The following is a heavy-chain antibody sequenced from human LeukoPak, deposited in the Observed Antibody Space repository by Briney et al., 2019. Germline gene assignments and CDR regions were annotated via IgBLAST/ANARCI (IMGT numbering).Heavy chain of an antibody. V-gene: IGHV3-20*04. CDR1: GFSFDDYG. CDR3: ARGLAARLDQ. J-gene: IGHJ4*02. Sequence: GGSLRLSCAASGFSFDDYGMNWVRQAPGKGLEWVSCINWNGGSTDYADSVKGRFTISRDNAKNSVYLQMNSLRDEDTAVYYCARGLAARLDQWGQGTLVTVSS. CDR2: INWNGGST. D-gene: IGHD6-6*01.